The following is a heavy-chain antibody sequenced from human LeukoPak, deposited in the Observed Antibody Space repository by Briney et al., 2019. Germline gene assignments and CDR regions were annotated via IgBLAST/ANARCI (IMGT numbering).Heavy chain of an antibody. CDR2: TNSNSGGT. CDR1: GYTFTDYF. CDR3: ARDLSSTANWEFDY. V-gene: IGHV1-2*06. J-gene: IGHJ4*02. Sequence: ASVKVSCKASGYTFTDYFIHWVRQAPGQGLEWMRRTNSNSGGTEFAQRFQGRVTMTRDTSINTAYMELSRLRSDDTAVYYCARDLSSTANWEFDYWGQGTLVTVSS. D-gene: IGHD7-27*01.